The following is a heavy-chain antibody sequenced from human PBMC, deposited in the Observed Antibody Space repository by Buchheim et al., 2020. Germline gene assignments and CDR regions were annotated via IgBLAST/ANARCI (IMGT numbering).Heavy chain of an antibody. D-gene: IGHD2-2*01. J-gene: IGHJ6*02. V-gene: IGHV4-61*02. CDR3: ARDRYCSSTSCWFPMDV. Sequence: QVQLQESGPGLVKPSQTLSLTCTVSGGSISSGSYYWSWIRQPAGKGLEWIGRIYTSGSTNYNPSLKSRVTISVDTYKNQFSLKLSSVTAADTAVYYCARDRYCSSTSCWFPMDVWGQGTT. CDR1: GGSISSGSYY. CDR2: IYTSGST.